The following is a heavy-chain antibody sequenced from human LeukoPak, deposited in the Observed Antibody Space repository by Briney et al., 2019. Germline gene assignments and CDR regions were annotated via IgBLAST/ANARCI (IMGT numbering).Heavy chain of an antibody. CDR2: ISSSGSTI. Sequence: GGSLRLSCAASGFTFSIFEMNWVRQAPGKGPEWVSYISSSGSTIYYADSVRGRFTISRDNAKNSLYLQMNSLRAEDTAIYYCARAGGYSYGRNDAFDIWGQGTMVTVSS. CDR3: ARAGGYSYGRNDAFDI. CDR1: GFTFSIFE. J-gene: IGHJ3*02. V-gene: IGHV3-48*03. D-gene: IGHD5-18*01.